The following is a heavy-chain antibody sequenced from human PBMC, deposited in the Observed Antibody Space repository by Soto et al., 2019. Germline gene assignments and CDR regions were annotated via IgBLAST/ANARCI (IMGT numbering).Heavy chain of an antibody. CDR3: ASEFCSGGSCYSRIFDY. D-gene: IGHD2-15*01. CDR2: ISSGSDYI. CDR1: GFNFNTYS. Sequence: PGGSLRLSCAAFGFNFNTYSMHWVRQSPGKGLEWVAFISSGSDYIYYADSVKGRFTISRDNANNSLYLQMSSLRDDDTALYYCASEFCSGGSCYSRIFDYWGQGSLVTVSS. V-gene: IGHV3-21*04. J-gene: IGHJ4*02.